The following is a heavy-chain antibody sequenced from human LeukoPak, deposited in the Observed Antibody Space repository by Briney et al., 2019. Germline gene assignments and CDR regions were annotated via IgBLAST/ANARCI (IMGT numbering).Heavy chain of an antibody. V-gene: IGHV1-8*01. CDR2: MNPNSGNT. D-gene: IGHD6-13*01. CDR1: GYTFTSYD. Sequence: WASVKVSCKASGYTFTSYDINWVRQATGQGLEWMGWMNPNSGNTGYAQKFQGRVTMTRNTSISTAYMELSSLRSEDTAVYYCARLLEQQLVLWFDPWGQGTLVTVSS. J-gene: IGHJ5*02. CDR3: ARLLEQQLVLWFDP.